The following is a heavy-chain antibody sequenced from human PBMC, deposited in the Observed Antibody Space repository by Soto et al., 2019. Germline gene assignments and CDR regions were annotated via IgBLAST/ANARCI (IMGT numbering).Heavy chain of an antibody. CDR2: MREDGSQI. Sequence: GGSLRLSCAASGFTFSSHWMTWVSQSPGKGLTWVANMREDGSQIYYVDSVKGRFTISRDNAKNSLYLQMNSLRAEDTAVYYCARVRGSGSQYRDLDYWGQGTLVTVSS. CDR1: GFTFSSHW. J-gene: IGHJ4*02. D-gene: IGHD3-10*01. CDR3: ARVRGSGSQYRDLDY. V-gene: IGHV3-7*01.